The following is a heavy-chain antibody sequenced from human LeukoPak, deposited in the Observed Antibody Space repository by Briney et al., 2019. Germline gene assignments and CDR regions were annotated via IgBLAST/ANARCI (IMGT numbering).Heavy chain of an antibody. CDR3: ALTYYGSGSYSSYYYYMDV. D-gene: IGHD3-10*01. Sequence: SETLSLTCTVSGGSISSYYWNWIRQPPGKGLEWIGNIFYSGTTDYNPSLKSRVTISVDTSKNQFSLKLSSVTAADTAVYYCALTYYGSGSYSSYYYYMDVWGKGTTVTISS. CDR1: GGSISSYY. J-gene: IGHJ6*03. CDR2: IFYSGTT. V-gene: IGHV4-59*12.